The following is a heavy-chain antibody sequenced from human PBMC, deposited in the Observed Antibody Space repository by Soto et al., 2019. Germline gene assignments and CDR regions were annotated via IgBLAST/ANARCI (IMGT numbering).Heavy chain of an antibody. V-gene: IGHV3-23*01. D-gene: IGHD2-2*01. CDR3: AKEDIVVVPAAIGLSCFDY. CDR1: GFTFSSYA. CDR2: ISGSGGST. Sequence: GGSLRLSCAASGFTFSSYAMSWVRQAPGKGLGWVSAISGSGGSTYYADSVKGRFTISRDNSKNTLYLQMNSLRAEDTAVYYCAKEDIVVVPAAIGLSCFDYWGQGTLVTVSS. J-gene: IGHJ4*02.